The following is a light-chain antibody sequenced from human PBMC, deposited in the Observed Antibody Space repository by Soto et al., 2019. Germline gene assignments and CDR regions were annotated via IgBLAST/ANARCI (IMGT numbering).Light chain of an antibody. CDR3: QQYNNWPPYT. Sequence: EIVMTQSPATLSVSPGERATLSCRASQSVSSNLAWYQQKPGQAPRLLIHGASTRATGIPARFSGSGSGTYFTLTISSLQSEDFAVYYCQQYNNWPPYTFGQGTKLEIK. J-gene: IGKJ2*01. V-gene: IGKV3-15*01. CDR1: QSVSSN. CDR2: GAS.